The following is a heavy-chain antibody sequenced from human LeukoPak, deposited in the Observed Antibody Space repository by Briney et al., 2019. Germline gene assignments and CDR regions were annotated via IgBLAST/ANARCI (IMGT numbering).Heavy chain of an antibody. CDR3: ARDRWPVTRIHYYYSMDV. CDR1: GDTFSTYA. CDR2: IIPMFGTP. J-gene: IGHJ6*03. Sequence: GASVKVSCKASGDTFSTYAIRWVRQAPGQGLEWMGGIIPMFGTPNYAQKFQGRVTITANKSTSTAYMELSSLRSDDTAVYYCARDRWPVTRIHYYYSMDVWGKGTTVTVSS. V-gene: IGHV1-69*06. D-gene: IGHD4-17*01.